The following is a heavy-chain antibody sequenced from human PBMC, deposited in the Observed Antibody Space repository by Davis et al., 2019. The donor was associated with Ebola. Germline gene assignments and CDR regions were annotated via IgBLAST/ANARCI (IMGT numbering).Heavy chain of an antibody. D-gene: IGHD3-16*01. CDR2: INHSGST. CDR3: ARLSWGPRRYYYYGMDV. Sequence: MPSETLSLTCTVSGGSISGYYWSWIRQPPGKGLEWIGEINHSGSTNYNPSLKSRVTISVDTSKNQFSLKLSSVTAADTAVYYCARLSWGPRRYYYYGMDVWGQGTTVTVSS. V-gene: IGHV4-34*01. CDR1: GGSISGYY. J-gene: IGHJ6*02.